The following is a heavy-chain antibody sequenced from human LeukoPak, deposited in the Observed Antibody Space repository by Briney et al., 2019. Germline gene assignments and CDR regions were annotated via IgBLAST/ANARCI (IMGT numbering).Heavy chain of an antibody. V-gene: IGHV4-31*03. Sequence: PSETLSLTCTVSGGSISSGGYYWSWIRQHPGKGLEWIGYIYYSGSTYYNPSLNNPSLKSRVTISVDRSKNQLSLRLTSVTAADTAVYYCATRDYSGFEYWGQGTLVTVSS. CDR3: ATRDYSGFEY. CDR1: GGSISSGGYY. J-gene: IGHJ4*02. D-gene: IGHD4-11*01. CDR2: IYYSGST.